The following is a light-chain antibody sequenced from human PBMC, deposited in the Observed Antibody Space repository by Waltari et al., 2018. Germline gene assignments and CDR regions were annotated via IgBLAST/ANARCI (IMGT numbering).Light chain of an antibody. Sequence: EVVLTQSPDTLSLSPGEGATLSCRASHSVSRGYLAWYQQRPGQAPRLLISETSSRANGIPDRFSGSGSGTDFTLSISRLESEDFAVYYCQKLNSYPLFGQGTKLESK. CDR1: HSVSRGY. CDR2: ETS. J-gene: IGKJ2*01. V-gene: IGKV3D-20*02. CDR3: QKLNSYPL.